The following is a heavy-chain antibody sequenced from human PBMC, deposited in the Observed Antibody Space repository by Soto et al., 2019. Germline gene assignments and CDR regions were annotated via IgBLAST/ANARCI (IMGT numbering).Heavy chain of an antibody. Sequence: QVQLQESGPGLVKPSETLSLTCTVSGGSISGYYWNWIRQPPGRGLEWIGYIYYMGSNKYNPSLKSRVTMSVDTPKNEFSLRLSSVTAADTAVYYCARGGPYYGHRWFFDYWGQGTLVTVSS. V-gene: IGHV4-59*01. D-gene: IGHD3-3*01. CDR2: IYYMGSN. CDR3: ARGGPYYGHRWFFDY. J-gene: IGHJ4*02. CDR1: GGSISGYY.